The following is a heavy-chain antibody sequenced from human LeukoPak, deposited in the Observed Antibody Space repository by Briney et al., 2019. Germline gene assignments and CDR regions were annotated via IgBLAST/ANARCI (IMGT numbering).Heavy chain of an antibody. CDR3: VRWSGTYPLYYLDY. CDR2: IRHDGGDK. D-gene: IGHD1-26*01. Sequence: GGSLRLSCATSGYTFSSHGLHWVRQAPGKGLECVASIRHDGGDKYYSESVKGRFTISKDNTKNRLFLYMNSLRPEDTAVYYCVRWSGTYPLYYLDYWGQRTLVTVSS. V-gene: IGHV3-30*02. J-gene: IGHJ4*02. CDR1: GYTFSSHG.